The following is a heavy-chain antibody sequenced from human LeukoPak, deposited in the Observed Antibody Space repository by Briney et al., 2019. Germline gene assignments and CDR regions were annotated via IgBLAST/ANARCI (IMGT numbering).Heavy chain of an antibody. V-gene: IGHV4-4*07. J-gene: IGHJ5*02. CDR3: ARDLSYCSSTSCPWGWFDP. CDR1: GGSISSYY. D-gene: IGHD2-2*01. CDR2: IYYSGST. Sequence: SETLSLTCTVSGGSISSYYWSWIRQPAGKGLEWIGSIYYSGSTYYNPSLKSRVTISVDTSKNQFSLKLSSVTAADTAVYYCARDLSYCSSTSCPWGWFDPWGQGTLVTVSS.